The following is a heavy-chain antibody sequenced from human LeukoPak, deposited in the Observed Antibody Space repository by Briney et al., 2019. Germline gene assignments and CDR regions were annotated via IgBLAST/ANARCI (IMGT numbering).Heavy chain of an antibody. V-gene: IGHV1-18*01. CDR2: IYGYNGKT. J-gene: IGHJ2*01. CDR3: ARGLGVVTAQSEQPKPRHFDL. Sequence: GASVTVSRKASGYSFISYGISWVRQAPAQGLEWMGWIYGYNGKTNYAHHPQERVTMITDNSTSTAFSELRRWISAAPAVDYWARGLGVVTAQSEQPKPRHFDLWRRGTQVPVSS. CDR1: GYSFISYG. D-gene: IGHD2-21*02.